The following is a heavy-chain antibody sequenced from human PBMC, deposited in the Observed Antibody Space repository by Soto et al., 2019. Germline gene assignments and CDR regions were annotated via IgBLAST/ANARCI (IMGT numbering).Heavy chain of an antibody. CDR2: IYWDDDK. V-gene: IGHV2-5*02. CDR1: GFSLSNIRVG. CDR3: AHILADGLGYYFDY. J-gene: IGHJ4*02. D-gene: IGHD3-10*01. Sequence: QITLKESGPTLVKPTQTLTLTCSFSGFSLSNIRVGVGWIRQPPGEALEWLALIYWDDDKRYSPSLKTRLTITKDTPKNRVVLTMSDMDPVDTATYYCAHILADGLGYYFDYWGQGTLVTVSS.